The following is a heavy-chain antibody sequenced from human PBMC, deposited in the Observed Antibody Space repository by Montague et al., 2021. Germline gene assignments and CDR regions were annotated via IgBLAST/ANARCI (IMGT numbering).Heavy chain of an antibody. CDR1: GFNFGSYA. D-gene: IGHD3-10*01. V-gene: IGHV3-23*03. Sequence: SLRLSCAASGFNFGSYAMNRVRQTPGKGLEWVSVIYAESTSTFFADSVKGRFAISRDNSKNTLYLQMNTLRAEDTAVYYCAKDSCTSGACFFDLRGRGTLVTVSS. CDR3: AKDSCTSGACFFDL. CDR2: IYAESTST. J-gene: IGHJ2*01.